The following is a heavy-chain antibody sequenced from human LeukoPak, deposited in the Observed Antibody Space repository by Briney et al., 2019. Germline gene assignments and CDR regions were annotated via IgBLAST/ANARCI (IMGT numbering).Heavy chain of an antibody. CDR2: IYHSGST. J-gene: IGHJ6*03. V-gene: IGHV4-38-2*02. CDR3: ARVLLDRYCSSTTCQSGDYMDV. Sequence: NTSETLSLTCTVSAYSISSGYYWGWIRQPPGKGLEWIGYIYHSGSTHYNPSLKSRVTISVDRSKNQFSLKLSSVTAADTATYYCARVLLDRYCSSTTCQSGDYMDVWGKGTTVTVSS. CDR1: AYSISSGYY. D-gene: IGHD2-2*01.